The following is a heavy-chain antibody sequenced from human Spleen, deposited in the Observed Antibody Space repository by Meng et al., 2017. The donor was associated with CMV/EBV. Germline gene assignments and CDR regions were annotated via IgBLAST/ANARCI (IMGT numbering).Heavy chain of an antibody. D-gene: IGHD1-26*01. Sequence: GGPLRLSCAASGFYFSSYDITWVRQAPGKGLEWVSTISASGGTSYYADSVKGRFTISRDNSKNTLYLQVSSLRADDTAVYYCAKGGGKYHFDYWGQGTLVTVSS. CDR1: GFYFSSYD. J-gene: IGHJ4*02. CDR3: AKGGGKYHFDY. CDR2: ISASGGTS. V-gene: IGHV3-23*01.